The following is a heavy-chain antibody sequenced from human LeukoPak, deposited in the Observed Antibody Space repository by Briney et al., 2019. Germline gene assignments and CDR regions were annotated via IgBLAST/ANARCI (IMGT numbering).Heavy chain of an antibody. J-gene: IGHJ6*03. Sequence: SETLSLTCAVYGGSFSGYYWSWIRQPPGKGLEWIGEINHSGSTNYNPSLKSRVTISVDTSKNQFSLKLSSVTAADTAVYYCARPSYGHYYMDVWGEGTTVTISS. V-gene: IGHV4-34*01. CDR3: ARPSYGHYYMDV. D-gene: IGHD2/OR15-2a*01. CDR2: INHSGST. CDR1: GGSFSGYY.